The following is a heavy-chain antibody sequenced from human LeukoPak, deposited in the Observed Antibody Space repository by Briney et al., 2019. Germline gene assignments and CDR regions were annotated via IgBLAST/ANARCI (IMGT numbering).Heavy chain of an antibody. D-gene: IGHD3-16*01. J-gene: IGHJ4*02. CDR3: ARALDYGDY. Sequence: PGGSLRLSCAASGFTFSSYAMTWVRQAPGQGLEWVSSISSRSSYIYYADSVKGRFTISRDNAKNSLYLQMTSLRAEDTAVYYCARALDYGDYWGQGTLVTVSS. CDR2: ISSRSSYI. CDR1: GFTFSSYA. V-gene: IGHV3-21*01.